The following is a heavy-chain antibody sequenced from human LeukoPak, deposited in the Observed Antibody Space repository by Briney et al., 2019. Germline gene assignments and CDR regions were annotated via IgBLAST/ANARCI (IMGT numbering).Heavy chain of an antibody. Sequence: GGSLRLSCAASGFTYSSYAMHWVRQAPGKGLEWVAVISYDGSNKYYADSVKGRFTISRDNSKNALYLQMNSLRAEDTAVYYCARLGILTGYPTYYGMDVWGQGTTVTVSS. J-gene: IGHJ6*02. D-gene: IGHD3-9*01. CDR2: ISYDGSNK. V-gene: IGHV3-30*04. CDR3: ARLGILTGYPTYYGMDV. CDR1: GFTYSSYA.